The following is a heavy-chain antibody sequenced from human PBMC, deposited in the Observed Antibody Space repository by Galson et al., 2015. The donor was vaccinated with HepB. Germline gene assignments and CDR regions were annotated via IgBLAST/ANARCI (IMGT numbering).Heavy chain of an antibody. D-gene: IGHD3-22*01. J-gene: IGHJ4*02. CDR3: ASQRLDSSRNYSNSSDYYWVY. V-gene: IGHV4-34*01. Sequence: ETLSLTCGVFRGSFSGYVWSWIRQPPGKGLEWIGEINHSGITNYNPSLKSRIIMSLDTSKNQFSLKLSSVTAADTAVYFCASQRLDSSRNYSNSSDYYWVYWGQGTLVTVSS. CDR2: INHSGIT. CDR1: RGSFSGYV.